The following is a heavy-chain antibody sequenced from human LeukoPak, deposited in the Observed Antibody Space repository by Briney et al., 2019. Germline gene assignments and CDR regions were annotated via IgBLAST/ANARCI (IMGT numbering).Heavy chain of an antibody. D-gene: IGHD4-17*01. J-gene: IGHJ4*02. CDR1: GLTVRTNY. Sequence: GGSLRLSCAASGLTVRTNYMSWVRQAPGKGLEWVSVIYSDGSTYYADSVKGRFTISRDNSKNTLYLQMNSLRAEDTAVYYCAKGPTTVTAYYWGQGTLVTVSS. CDR2: IYSDGST. CDR3: AKGPTTVTAYY. V-gene: IGHV3-53*01.